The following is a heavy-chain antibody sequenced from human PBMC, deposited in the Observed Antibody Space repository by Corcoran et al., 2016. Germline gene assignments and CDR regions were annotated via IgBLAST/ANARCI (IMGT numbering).Heavy chain of an antibody. CDR2: IYHSGST. J-gene: IGHJ5*02. D-gene: IGHD3-16*02. CDR1: GYSISSGYY. CDR3: ARDTYDYVWGSYRLTPPNLTNWFDP. V-gene: IGHV4-38-2*02. Sequence: QVQLQESGPGLVKPSETLSLTCTVSGYSISSGYYWGWIRQPPGKGLEWIGSIYHSGSTYYNPSLKSRVTISVDTSKNQFSLKLSSVTAADTAVYYCARDTYDYVWGSYRLTPPNLTNWFDPWGQGTLVTVSS.